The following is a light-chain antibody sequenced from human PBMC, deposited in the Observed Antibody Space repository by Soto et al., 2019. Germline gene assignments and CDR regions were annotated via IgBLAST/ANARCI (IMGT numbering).Light chain of an antibody. V-gene: IGLV2-14*03. CDR2: EVT. CDR3: SSYTTSSTVV. CDR1: SSDVGGYNF. Sequence: QSVVTQPASVFGSPGQSITISCTGTSSDVGGYNFVSWYQQLPGKAPKLMIYEVTSRPSGVSNRFSGSKSGNTASLTISGLQPEDEAEYYCSSYTTSSTVVFGTGTKVTVL. J-gene: IGLJ1*01.